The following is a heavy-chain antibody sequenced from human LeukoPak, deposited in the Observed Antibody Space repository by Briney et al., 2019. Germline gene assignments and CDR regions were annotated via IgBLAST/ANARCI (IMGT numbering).Heavy chain of an antibody. CDR1: GFTFDDYA. CDR2: ISWNSGVI. J-gene: IGHJ4*02. CDR3: TKAGLYGFDY. D-gene: IGHD2/OR15-2a*01. Sequence: GGSLRLSCAASGFTFDDYAMHWVRQAPGKGLEWVSGISWNSGVIGYADSVKGRFTISRDNAKNSLYLQMNSLRPEDMAFYYCTKAGLYGFDYWGQGTLVTVSS. V-gene: IGHV3-9*03.